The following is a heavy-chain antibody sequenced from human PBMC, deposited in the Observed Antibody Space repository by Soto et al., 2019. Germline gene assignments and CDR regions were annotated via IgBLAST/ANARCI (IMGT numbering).Heavy chain of an antibody. V-gene: IGHV1-2*04. CDR1: GYTFTGYY. CDR2: INPNSGGT. CDR3: ARATKGCDFWSGYRYAFDI. J-gene: IGHJ3*02. Sequence: ASVKVSCKASGYTFTGYYMHWVRQAPGQGLEWMGWINPNSGGTNYAQKFQGWVTMTRDTSISTAYMELSRLRSDDTAVYYCARATKGCDFWSGYRYAFDIWGQGTMVTVSS. D-gene: IGHD3-3*01.